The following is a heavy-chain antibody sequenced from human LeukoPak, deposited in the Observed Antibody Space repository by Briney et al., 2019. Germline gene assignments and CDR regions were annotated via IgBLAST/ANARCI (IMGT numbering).Heavy chain of an antibody. Sequence: SETLSLTCTVSGGSISSGGYYWSWIRQHPGKGLEWIGYIYYSGSTYYNPSLKSRVTISVDTSKNQFSLKLSSVTAADTAVYYCARGVVPAARVAFDIWGQGTMVTVSS. CDR1: GGSISSGGYY. CDR3: ARGVVPAARVAFDI. D-gene: IGHD2-2*01. J-gene: IGHJ3*02. V-gene: IGHV4-31*03. CDR2: IYYSGST.